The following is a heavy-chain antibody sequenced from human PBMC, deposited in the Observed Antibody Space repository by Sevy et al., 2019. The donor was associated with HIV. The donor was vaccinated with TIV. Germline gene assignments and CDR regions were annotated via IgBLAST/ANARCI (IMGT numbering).Heavy chain of an antibody. J-gene: IGHJ4*02. D-gene: IGHD3-16*01. CDR2: IRLDGSAR. Sequence: GGSLRLSCAASGFTFNTHAMNWVRQAPGKGLEWVATIRLDGSARYYASSVKGRFTISRDNAKNSLFLQMNSLRVEDTAVYYCARAFRREAYTPDYWGQGSLVTVSS. CDR1: GFTFNTHA. CDR3: ARAFRREAYTPDY. V-gene: IGHV3-7*03.